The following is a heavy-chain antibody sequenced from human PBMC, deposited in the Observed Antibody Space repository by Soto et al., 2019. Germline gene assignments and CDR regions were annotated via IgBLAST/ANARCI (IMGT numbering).Heavy chain of an antibody. V-gene: IGHV3-30*18. Sequence: VQLVESGGGVVQPGRSLRLRCEASGFTFSRYGMHWVRQAPGMGLEWVAVISWDGLAQYYGDSVKGRFTISRDNSQSTLYLQTNSLRAEDTAIYYCAKETIQVGGPNYFDYWGQGVLVTVSS. CDR2: ISWDGLAQ. D-gene: IGHD1-1*01. CDR1: GFTFSRYG. J-gene: IGHJ4*02. CDR3: AKETIQVGGPNYFDY.